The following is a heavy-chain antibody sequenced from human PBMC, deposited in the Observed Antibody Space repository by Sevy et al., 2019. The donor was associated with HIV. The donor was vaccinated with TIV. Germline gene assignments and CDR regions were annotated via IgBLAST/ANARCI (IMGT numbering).Heavy chain of an antibody. CDR3: ARTYYYDSSGSPDGMDV. J-gene: IGHJ6*02. CDR1: GFTFSSYA. V-gene: IGHV3-30*04. CDR2: ISYDGSNK. Sequence: GGSLRLSCAASGFTFSSYAMHWVRQAPGKGLEWVAVISYDGSNKYYADSVKGRFTISRDNSKNTLYLQMNSLRAEDTAGYYCARTYYYDSSGSPDGMDVWGQGTTVTVSS. D-gene: IGHD3-22*01.